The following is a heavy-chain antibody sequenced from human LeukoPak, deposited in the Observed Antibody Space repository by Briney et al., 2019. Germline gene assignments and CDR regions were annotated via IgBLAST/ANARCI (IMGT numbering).Heavy chain of an antibody. CDR2: IGAYNGNT. CDR3: ARDEGRGSGWPLEFDY. V-gene: IGHV1-18*01. Sequence: ASVKVSCKASGYTFTSYGISWVRQAPGQGLEWMGWIGAYNGNTNYAQKLQGRVTMTTDTSTSTAYMELRSLRSDDTAVYYCARDEGRGSGWPLEFDYWGQGTLVTISS. J-gene: IGHJ4*02. D-gene: IGHD6-19*01. CDR1: GYTFTSYG.